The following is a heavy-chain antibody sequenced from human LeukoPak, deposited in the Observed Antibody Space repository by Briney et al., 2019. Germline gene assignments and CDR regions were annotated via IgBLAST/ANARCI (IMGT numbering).Heavy chain of an antibody. Sequence: SETLSLTCTVSGGSISSYYWSWIRQPAGKGLEWIGRIYTSGSTNYNPSLKSRVTMSVDTSKNQFSLKLSSVTAADTAVYYCARRALTMARGARPYYFDYWGQGTLVTVSS. V-gene: IGHV4-4*07. D-gene: IGHD3-10*01. CDR2: IYTSGST. CDR3: ARRALTMARGARPYYFDY. CDR1: GGSISSYY. J-gene: IGHJ4*02.